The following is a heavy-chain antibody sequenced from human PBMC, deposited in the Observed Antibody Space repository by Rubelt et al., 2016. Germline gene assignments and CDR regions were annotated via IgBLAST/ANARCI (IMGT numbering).Heavy chain of an antibody. CDR1: GFTFSSFA. D-gene: IGHD1-26*01. CDR3: AKDHAYSGRPNYFDY. CDR2: ISSSSSYI. V-gene: IGHV3-21*02. Sequence: EVQLLESGGGLVQPGGSLRLSCAASGFTFSSFAMSWVRQDPGKGLEWVSSISSSSSYIYYADSVKGRFTISRDNAKNTRYLQMNRLSAEDTAVYFCAKDHAYSGRPNYFDYWGQGILVTVSS. J-gene: IGHJ4*02.